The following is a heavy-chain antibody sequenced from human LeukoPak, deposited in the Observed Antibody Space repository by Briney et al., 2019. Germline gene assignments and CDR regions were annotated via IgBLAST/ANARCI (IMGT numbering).Heavy chain of an antibody. Sequence: GGSLRLSCAASGFTFSSSSMTWVRQAPGQGLEWVAYISSSGSNIYYADSVRGRFTISRDNAKNSLYLQMNTLRVEDTAVYYCAILATRGPKDCWGQGTLVTVPS. V-gene: IGHV3-48*01. CDR1: GFTFSSSS. D-gene: IGHD1-26*01. CDR2: ISSSGSNI. CDR3: AILATRGPKDC. J-gene: IGHJ4*02.